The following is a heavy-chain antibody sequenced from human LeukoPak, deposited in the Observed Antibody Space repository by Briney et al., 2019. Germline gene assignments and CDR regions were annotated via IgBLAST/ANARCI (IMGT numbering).Heavy chain of an antibody. CDR2: IWSDGSNR. Sequence: GGSLRLSCATSGFTFSHYGMHWVRQAPGKGLEGVAVIWSDGSNRYYGDPVKGRFTISRDNFQRTVYLQMNSLRAEDTAVYYCAKDAQRGFDYSNSLDNWGQGTLVTVSS. D-gene: IGHD4-11*01. J-gene: IGHJ4*02. V-gene: IGHV3-33*06. CDR3: AKDAQRGFDYSNSLDN. CDR1: GFTFSHYG.